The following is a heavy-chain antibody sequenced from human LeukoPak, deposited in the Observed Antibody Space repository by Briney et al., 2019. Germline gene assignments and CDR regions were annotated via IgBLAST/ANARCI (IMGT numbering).Heavy chain of an antibody. D-gene: IGHD3-22*01. J-gene: IGHJ2*01. CDR3: ARGVTMIVVVIHDWYFDL. CDR2: IYYSGRT. CDR1: GGSFSGYY. V-gene: IGHV4-34*01. Sequence: SETLSLTCAVYGGSFSGYYWSWIRQPPGKGLEWIGNIYYSGRTYYNPSLKSRVTISVDTPKNQFSLKLSSVTAVDTAVYYCARGVTMIVVVIHDWYFDLWGRGTLVTVSS.